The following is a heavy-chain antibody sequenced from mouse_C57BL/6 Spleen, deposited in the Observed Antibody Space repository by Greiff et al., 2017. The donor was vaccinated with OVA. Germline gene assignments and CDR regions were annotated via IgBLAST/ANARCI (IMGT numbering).Heavy chain of an antibody. CDR1: GYTFNSYW. D-gene: IGHD2-1*01. CDR3: ASGYGNYFAY. V-gene: IGHV1-64*01. J-gene: IGHJ3*01. Sequence: QVQLQQPGAELVKPGASVKLSCKASGYTFNSYWMHWVKQRPGQGLEWIGMIHPNSGSTNYNEKFKSKATLTVDTSSRTAYMQLSSLTSEDSAVYDCASGYGNYFAYWGQGTLVTVSA. CDR2: IHPNSGST.